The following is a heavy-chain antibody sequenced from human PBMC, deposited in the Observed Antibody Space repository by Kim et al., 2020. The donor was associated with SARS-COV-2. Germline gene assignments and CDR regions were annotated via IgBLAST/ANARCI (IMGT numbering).Heavy chain of an antibody. CDR3: AKAGDFWSGYYLLIYYGMDV. J-gene: IGHJ6*02. Sequence: GGSLRLSCAASGFTFSSYAMSWVRQAPGKGLEWVSAISGSGGSTYYADSVKGRFTISRDNSKNTLYLQMNSLRAEDTAVYYCAKAGDFWSGYYLLIYYGMDVWGQGTTVTVSS. D-gene: IGHD3-3*01. CDR1: GFTFSSYA. CDR2: ISGSGGST. V-gene: IGHV3-23*01.